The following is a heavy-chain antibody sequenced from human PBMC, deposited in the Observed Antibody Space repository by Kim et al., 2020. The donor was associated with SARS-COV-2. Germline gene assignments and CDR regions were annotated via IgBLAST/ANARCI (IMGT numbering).Heavy chain of an antibody. CDR1: GFTFSSYA. Sequence: GGSLRLSCAASGFTFSSYAMSWVRQAPGKGLEWVSAISGSGGSTYYADSVKGRFTISRDNSKNTLYLQMNSLRAEDTAVYYCAKDPPLTMVRGSNYYYGMDVWGQGTTVTVSS. CDR3: AKDPPLTMVRGSNYYYGMDV. D-gene: IGHD3-10*01. CDR2: ISGSGGST. V-gene: IGHV3-23*01. J-gene: IGHJ6*02.